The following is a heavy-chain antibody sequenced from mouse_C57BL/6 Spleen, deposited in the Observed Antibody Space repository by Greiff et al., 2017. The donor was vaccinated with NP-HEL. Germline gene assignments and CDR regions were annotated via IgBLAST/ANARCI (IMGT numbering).Heavy chain of an antibody. CDR3: ARGGNYYDYDGYYFDY. CDR1: GYTFTSYW. D-gene: IGHD2-4*01. J-gene: IGHJ2*01. Sequence: QVQLQQPGTELVKPGASVKLSCKASGYTFTSYWMHWVKQRPGQGLEWIGNINPSNGGTNYNEKFKSKATLTVDKSSSTAYMQLSSLTSEDSAVYYCARGGNYYDYDGYYFDYWGKGTTLTVSS. CDR2: INPSNGGT. V-gene: IGHV1-53*01.